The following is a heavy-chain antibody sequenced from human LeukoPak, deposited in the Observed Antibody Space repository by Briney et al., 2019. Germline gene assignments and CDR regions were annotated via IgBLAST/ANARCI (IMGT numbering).Heavy chain of an antibody. Sequence: GGSLRLSCAASGLTFSSHAMSWVRQAPGKGLECVSTFSGSRGSKYYADSVKGRFTISRDNSKNTVYLQMNSLRAEDAAVYYCAKYFYDYSYYGMDVWGQGTTVTVSS. CDR3: AKYFYDYSYYGMDV. CDR1: GLTFSSHA. D-gene: IGHD3-10*01. J-gene: IGHJ6*02. CDR2: FSGSRGSK. V-gene: IGHV3-23*01.